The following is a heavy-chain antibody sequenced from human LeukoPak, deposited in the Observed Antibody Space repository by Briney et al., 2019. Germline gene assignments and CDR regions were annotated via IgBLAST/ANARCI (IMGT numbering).Heavy chain of an antibody. J-gene: IGHJ5*02. CDR3: AKSRSYGWFDP. CDR2: IWYDGSNK. CDR1: GFTFSSYG. D-gene: IGHD1-26*01. V-gene: IGHV3-30*02. Sequence: GGSLRLSCAASGFTFSSYGMHWVRQAPGKGLEWVAVIWYDGSNKYYADSVRGRFTISRDNSKNTLYLQMNSLRAEDTAVYYCAKSRSYGWFDPWGQGTLVTVSS.